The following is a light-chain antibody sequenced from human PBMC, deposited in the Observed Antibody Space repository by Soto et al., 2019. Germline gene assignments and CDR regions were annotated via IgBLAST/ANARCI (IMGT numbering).Light chain of an antibody. CDR2: GAS. CDR1: QSISSH. J-gene: IGKJ1*01. CDR3: QQYHYWWP. Sequence: EIVMTQSPATLSVSPGETATLSCRASQSISSHLAWYQQKPGQAPRLLMHGASANATGIPARFSASGSGTEFNLTISRLQSEHFAVYYCQQYHYWWPFGQGTKVAIK. V-gene: IGKV3-15*01.